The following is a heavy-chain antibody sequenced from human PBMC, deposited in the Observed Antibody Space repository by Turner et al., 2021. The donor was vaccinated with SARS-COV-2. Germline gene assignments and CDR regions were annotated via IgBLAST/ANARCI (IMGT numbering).Heavy chain of an antibody. V-gene: IGHV4-59*12. J-gene: IGHJ4*02. CDR2: IYYSGST. CDR1: GDSISSYY. D-gene: IGHD2-15*01. Sequence: QVQLQESGPGLVKPSETLSLTCTVSGDSISSYYWSWIRQPPGQGLEWIGYIYYSGSTNYNPSLKSRVTISVDTSKNQFSLKLSSVTAADTAVYYCARGPGSLVVVAATGAFDYWGQGTLVTVSS. CDR3: ARGPGSLVVVAATGAFDY.